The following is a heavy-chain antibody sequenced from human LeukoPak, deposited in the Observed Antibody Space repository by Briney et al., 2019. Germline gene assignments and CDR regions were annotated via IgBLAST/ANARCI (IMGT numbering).Heavy chain of an antibody. V-gene: IGHV4-39*01. CDR1: GGSISSSSYH. CDR2: IYYSGST. Sequence: SETLSLTCTVSGGSISSSSYHWGWIRQPPGKGLEWIGSIYYSGSTYYNPSLKSRVTISVDTSKNQFSLKLSSVTAADTAVYYCASPSIAVAGHIDYWGQGTLVTISS. J-gene: IGHJ4*02. CDR3: ASPSIAVAGHIDY. D-gene: IGHD6-19*01.